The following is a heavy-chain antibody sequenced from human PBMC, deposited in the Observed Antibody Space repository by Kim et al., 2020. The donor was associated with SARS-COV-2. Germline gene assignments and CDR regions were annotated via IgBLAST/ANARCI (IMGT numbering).Heavy chain of an antibody. CDR1: GGSISSSNW. CDR3: YSSSWYWSAFDY. Sequence: SETLSLTCAVSGGSISSSNWWSWVRQPPGKGLEWIGEIYHSGSTNYNPSLKSRVTISVDKSKNQFSLKLSSVTAADTAVYYCYSSSWYWSAFDYWGQGTLVTVSS. V-gene: IGHV4-4*02. J-gene: IGHJ4*02. D-gene: IGHD6-13*01. CDR2: IYHSGST.